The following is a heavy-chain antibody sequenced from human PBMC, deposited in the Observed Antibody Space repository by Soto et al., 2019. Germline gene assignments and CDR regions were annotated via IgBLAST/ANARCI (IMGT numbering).Heavy chain of an antibody. CDR2: INAGNGNT. Sequence: ASVKVSCKASGYTFTSYAMHWVRQAPGQRLEWMGWINAGNGNTKYSQKFQGRVTITRDTSASTAYMELSSLRSEDTAVYYCARDDSVAPYYYYGMDVWGQGTTVTVSS. J-gene: IGHJ6*02. CDR3: ARDDSVAPYYYYGMDV. V-gene: IGHV1-3*01. D-gene: IGHD6-19*01. CDR1: GYTFTSYA.